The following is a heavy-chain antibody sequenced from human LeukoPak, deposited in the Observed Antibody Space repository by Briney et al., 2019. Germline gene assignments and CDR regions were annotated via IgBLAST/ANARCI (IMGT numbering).Heavy chain of an antibody. J-gene: IGHJ4*02. CDR3: ARCPYGGNSGYFVY. Sequence: PSETLSLTCAVSGGSFNNYYWSWIRQPPGKGLEWIGEINHRGSTNYNPSLKSRVTISVDTSKKQFSLNLTSVTAADTAVYYCARCPYGGNSGYFVYWGQGNLVTVSS. V-gene: IGHV4-34*01. CDR1: GGSFNNYY. D-gene: IGHD4-23*01. CDR2: INHRGST.